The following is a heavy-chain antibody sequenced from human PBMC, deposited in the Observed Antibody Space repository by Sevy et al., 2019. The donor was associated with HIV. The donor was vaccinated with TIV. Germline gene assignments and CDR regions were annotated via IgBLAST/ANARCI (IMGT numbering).Heavy chain of an antibody. CDR3: ARDAITMIGGDY. V-gene: IGHV3-21*01. CDR2: ISSSSSYI. D-gene: IGHD3-22*01. J-gene: IGHJ4*02. Sequence: GGSLRLSCAASGFTFSSYSMSWVRQAPGKGLEWVSSISSSSSYIYYADSVKGRFTISRDNAKNSLYLQMNSLRAEETAVYYCARDAITMIGGDYWGQGTLVTVSS. CDR1: GFTFSSYS.